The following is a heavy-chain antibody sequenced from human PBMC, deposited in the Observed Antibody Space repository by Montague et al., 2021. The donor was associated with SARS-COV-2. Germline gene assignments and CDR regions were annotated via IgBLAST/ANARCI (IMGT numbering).Heavy chain of an antibody. D-gene: IGHD3-16*01. V-gene: IGHV4-61*10. CDR1: GGSINTVKHY. J-gene: IGHJ6*02. CDR3: GRDSVCCGLDD. CDR2: VCDTGPT. Sequence: SETLSLTCRVSGGSINTVKHYWTWIRQSAGQGLEWIGNVCDTGPTNYNPSLNSRVTVSLDTSKNHFSLLLSSVTAADTAVYYCGRDSVCCGLDDWGQGTPVTVSS.